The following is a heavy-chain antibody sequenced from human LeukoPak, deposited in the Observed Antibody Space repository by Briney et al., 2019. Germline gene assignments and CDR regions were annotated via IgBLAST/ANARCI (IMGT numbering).Heavy chain of an antibody. CDR1: GGSFSGYY. D-gene: IGHD5-24*01. Sequence: KPSETLSLTCAVYGGSFSGYYWSWIRQPPGKGLEWIGEINHSGSTNYNPSLKSRVTISVDTSKNQSSLKLSSVTAADTAVYYCARGSAYGYKYYYYYYMDVWGKGTTVTVSS. V-gene: IGHV4-34*01. CDR2: INHSGST. CDR3: ARGSAYGYKYYYYYYMDV. J-gene: IGHJ6*03.